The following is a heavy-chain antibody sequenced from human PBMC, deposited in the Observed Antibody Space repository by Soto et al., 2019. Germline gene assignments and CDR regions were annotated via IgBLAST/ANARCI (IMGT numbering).Heavy chain of an antibody. CDR3: AKVDVSTAGSFDY. CDR1: GFTFSRHG. J-gene: IGHJ4*02. V-gene: IGHV3-23*01. Sequence: LRLSCVASGFTFSRHGLSWVRQAPGKGLEWVSTINPSGDSTFYADAVKGRFTISRDNSKNTVYLQMNSLSVGDTAVYLCAKVDVSTAGSFDYWGQGALVTVSS. CDR2: INPSGDST. D-gene: IGHD6-13*01.